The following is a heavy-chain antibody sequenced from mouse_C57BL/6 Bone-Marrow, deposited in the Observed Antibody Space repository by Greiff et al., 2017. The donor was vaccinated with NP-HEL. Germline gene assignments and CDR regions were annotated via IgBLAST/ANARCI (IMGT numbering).Heavy chain of an antibody. J-gene: IGHJ2*01. V-gene: IGHV5-4*01. D-gene: IGHD4-1*01. CDR2: ISDGGSYT. Sequence: EVKLVESGGGLVKPGGSLKLSCAASGFTFSSYAMSWVRQTPEKRLEWVATISDGGSYTYYPDNVKGRFTISRDNAKNNLYLQMSHLKSEDTAMDYCARDWERDYYFDYWGQGTTLTVSS. CDR1: GFTFSSYA. CDR3: ARDWERDYYFDY.